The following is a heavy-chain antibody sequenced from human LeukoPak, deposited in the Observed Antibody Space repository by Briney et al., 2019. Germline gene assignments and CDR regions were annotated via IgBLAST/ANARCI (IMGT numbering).Heavy chain of an antibody. Sequence: GESLRISCKGSGYTFRGYWISWVRRMPGKGLEWMGKIDPGDSQTIFSPSFQGHVAISVDKSINTAYLQWDRLKASDSAMYYCAVKGVVVGGLDIWGRGTMVTVSS. J-gene: IGHJ3*02. CDR1: GYTFRGYW. V-gene: IGHV5-10-1*01. D-gene: IGHD2-15*01. CDR2: IDPGDSQT. CDR3: AVKGVVVGGLDI.